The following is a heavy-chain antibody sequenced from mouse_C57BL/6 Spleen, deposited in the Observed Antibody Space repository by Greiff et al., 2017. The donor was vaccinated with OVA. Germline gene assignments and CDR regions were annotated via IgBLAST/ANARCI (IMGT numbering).Heavy chain of an antibody. CDR1: GYTFTSYW. V-gene: IGHV1-69*01. CDR3: ARGDYGSSRYFDV. D-gene: IGHD1-1*01. Sequence: VQLQQPGAELVMPGASVKLSCKASGYTFTSYWMHWVKQRPGQGLEWIGEIDPSDSYTNYNQKFKGKSTLTVDKSSSTAYMQLSSLTSEDSAVYYCARGDYGSSRYFDVWGTGTTVTVSS. CDR2: IDPSDSYT. J-gene: IGHJ1*03.